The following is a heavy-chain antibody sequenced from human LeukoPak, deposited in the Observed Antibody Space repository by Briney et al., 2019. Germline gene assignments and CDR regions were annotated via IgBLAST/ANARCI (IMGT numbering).Heavy chain of an antibody. Sequence: GGSLRLSCAASGFTFSDYYMSWIRQAPGKGLEWVSYISSSGSTIYYADSVRGRFTVSRDNAKNSLYLQMNSLRAEDTAVYYCARRITIFGVEDCWGQGTLVTVSS. D-gene: IGHD3-3*01. CDR2: ISSSGSTI. CDR1: GFTFSDYY. J-gene: IGHJ4*02. CDR3: ARRITIFGVEDC. V-gene: IGHV3-11*01.